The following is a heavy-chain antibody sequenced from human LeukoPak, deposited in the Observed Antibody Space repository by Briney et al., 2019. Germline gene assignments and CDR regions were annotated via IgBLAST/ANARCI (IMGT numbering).Heavy chain of an antibody. V-gene: IGHV3-21*01. J-gene: IGHJ3*02. CDR2: ISSSSSYI. D-gene: IGHD3-10*01. CDR1: GFTFSSYS. Sequence: PGGSLRLSCAASGFTFSSYSMNWVRQAPGKGLEWVSSISSSSSYIYYADSVKGRFTISRDNAKNLLYLQMNSLRAEDTAVYYCARPNRGAPNAFDIWGQGTMVTVS. CDR3: ARPNRGAPNAFDI.